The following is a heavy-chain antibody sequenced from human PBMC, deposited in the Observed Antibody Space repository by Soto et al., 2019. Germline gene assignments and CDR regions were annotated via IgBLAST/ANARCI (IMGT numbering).Heavy chain of an antibody. J-gene: IGHJ4*02. CDR3: VRTSLVVAAATREDY. V-gene: IGHV3-74*01. D-gene: IGHD2-15*01. Sequence: VQLVESGGGLVQPGGSLRLSCAASGFTFSSYWMHCVRQAPGKGLVWVSRINSDGSSTSYADPVKGRFTISRDNAKNTLYLQMNSLRAEDTAVYYCVRTSLVVAAATREDYWGQGTLVTVSS. CDR1: GFTFSSYW. CDR2: INSDGSST.